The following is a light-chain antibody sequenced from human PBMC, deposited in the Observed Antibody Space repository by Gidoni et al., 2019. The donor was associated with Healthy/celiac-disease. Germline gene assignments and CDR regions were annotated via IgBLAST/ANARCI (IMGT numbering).Light chain of an antibody. CDR3: SAWDSSLSAYV. V-gene: IGLV10-54*01. J-gene: IGLJ1*01. Sequence: AGLTQPPSVSKGLRQTATLTCTGNSNNVGNQGAAWLQQHQGHPPKLLSYRNNNRPSGISERLSASRSGNTASLTITGLQPEDEADYYCSAWDSSLSAYVFGTGTKVTVL. CDR2: RNN. CDR1: SNNVGNQG.